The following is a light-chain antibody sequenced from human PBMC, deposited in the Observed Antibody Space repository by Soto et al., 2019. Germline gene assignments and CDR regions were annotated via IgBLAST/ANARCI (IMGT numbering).Light chain of an antibody. CDR2: DVS. CDR1: SSDVGDYNY. J-gene: IGLJ1*01. Sequence: QSALTQPASVSGSPGQSITISCTGTSSDVGDYNYVSWYQQHPGKAPKLMIYDVSNRPSGVSNRFSGSKSGNTASLTISGLQAEDEADYYCSSYTSSSTLVVLGTGTKVTVL. CDR3: SSYTSSSTLVV. V-gene: IGLV2-14*01.